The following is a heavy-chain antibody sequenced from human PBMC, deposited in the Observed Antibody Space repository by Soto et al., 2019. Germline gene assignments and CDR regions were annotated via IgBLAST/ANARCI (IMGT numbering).Heavy chain of an antibody. V-gene: IGHV4-30-4*01. CDR3: AREVIPLTTDWYFDL. D-gene: IGHD4-17*01. Sequence: QLQLRESGPGLVKPSETLSLTCTVSGGPISGGVGGLYYWSWIRQPPGKGLEWIGYIYDSGSTYYNPSLKSRVTISVDTSKNQFSPRLSSVTAADTAVYYCAREVIPLTTDWYFDLWGRGTLVTVSS. CDR2: IYDSGST. J-gene: IGHJ2*01. CDR1: GGPISGGVGGLYY.